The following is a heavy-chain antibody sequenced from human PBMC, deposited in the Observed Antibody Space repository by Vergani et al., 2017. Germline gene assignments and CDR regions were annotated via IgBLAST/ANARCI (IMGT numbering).Heavy chain of an antibody. CDR2: IYHSGGT. J-gene: IGHJ4*02. CDR1: GGSISSGGYS. CDR3: ARARGRMVAASDY. D-gene: IGHD2-15*01. Sequence: QLQLQESGSGLVKPSQTLSLTCAVSGGSISSGGYSWSWIRQPPGKGLEWIGYIYHSGGTYYNPSLKSRVTISVARSKNQFSLKLSSVTAADTAVYYCARARGRMVAASDYWGQGTLVTVSS. V-gene: IGHV4-30-2*01.